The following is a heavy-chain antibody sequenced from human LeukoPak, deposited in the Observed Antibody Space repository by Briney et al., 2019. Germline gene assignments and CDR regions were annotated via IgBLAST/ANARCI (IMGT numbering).Heavy chain of an antibody. CDR3: ARQRSYYDSSGYYYAFDI. Sequence: GESLKISCKGSGYTLTSYWIGWVRQMPGKGLEWMGIIYPGDSDTRYSPSFQGQVTISADKSISTAYLQWSSLKASDTAMYYCARQRSYYDSSGYYYAFDIWGQGTMVTVSS. CDR1: GYTLTSYW. J-gene: IGHJ3*02. D-gene: IGHD3-22*01. CDR2: IYPGDSDT. V-gene: IGHV5-51*01.